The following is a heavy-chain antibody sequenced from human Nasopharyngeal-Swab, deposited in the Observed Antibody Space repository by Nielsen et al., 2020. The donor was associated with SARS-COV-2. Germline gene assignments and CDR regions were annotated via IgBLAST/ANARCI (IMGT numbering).Heavy chain of an antibody. CDR3: ARDWSRAFDV. CDR2: IKPDGSQK. CDR1: GFTFSSLW. J-gene: IGHJ3*01. V-gene: IGHV3-7*01. Sequence: GESVKISCAASGFTFSSLWMSWVRQVPGKGLEWVADIKPDGSQKFYLDSVKGRFTISRDNAKNSMSLQMNSLRAEDTAVYYCARDWSRAFDVWGQGTMVTVSS.